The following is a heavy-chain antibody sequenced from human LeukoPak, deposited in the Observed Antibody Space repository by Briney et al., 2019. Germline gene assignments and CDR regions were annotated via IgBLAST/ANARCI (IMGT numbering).Heavy chain of an antibody. D-gene: IGHD1-1*01. V-gene: IGHV3-11*01. CDR2: ISASGRTT. CDR1: GFTFSDYY. Sequence: GGSLRLSCAASGFTFSDYYMSWIRQAPGKGLEWISYISASGRTTYYADSVKGRFTISRDNAKNSLYLVMDRLRAEDTAVYFWARDLGTQEYFDYWGQGSRVSVS. CDR3: ARDLGTQEYFDY. J-gene: IGHJ4*02.